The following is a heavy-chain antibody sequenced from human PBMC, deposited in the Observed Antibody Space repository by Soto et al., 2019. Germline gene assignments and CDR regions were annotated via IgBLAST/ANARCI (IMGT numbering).Heavy chain of an antibody. J-gene: IGHJ6*02. CDR2: IYYSGST. Sequence: SETLSLTCTVSGGSVSSGSYYWSWIRQPPGKGLEWIGYIYYSGSTNYNPSLKSRVTISVDTSKNQFSLKLSSVTAADTAVYYCARIYGSGSYFYYYGMDVWGQGTTVTAP. D-gene: IGHD3-10*01. CDR1: GGSVSSGSYY. CDR3: ARIYGSGSYFYYYGMDV. V-gene: IGHV4-61*01.